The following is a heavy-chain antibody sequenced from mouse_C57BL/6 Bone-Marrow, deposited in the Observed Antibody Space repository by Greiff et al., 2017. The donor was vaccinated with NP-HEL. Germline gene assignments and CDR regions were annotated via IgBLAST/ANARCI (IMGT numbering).Heavy chain of an antibody. V-gene: IGHV3-8*01. Sequence: EVKVVESGPGLAKPSQPLSLTCSVTGYSITSDYWNWIRKFPGNKLEYMGYISYSGSTYYNPSLKSRISITRDTSKNQYYLQLNSVTTEDTATYYCARSDGYDEDYAMDYWGQGTSVTVSS. CDR3: ARSDGYDEDYAMDY. J-gene: IGHJ4*01. D-gene: IGHD2-2*01. CDR2: ISYSGST. CDR1: GYSITSDY.